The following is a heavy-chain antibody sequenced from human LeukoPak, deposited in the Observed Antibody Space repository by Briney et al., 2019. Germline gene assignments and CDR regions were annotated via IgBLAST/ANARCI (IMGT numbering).Heavy chain of an antibody. J-gene: IGHJ5*02. Sequence: SETLSLTCTVSGASINSYYWSWIRQSAGKGLEWIGRVYPSGSADYNPSLKSRVTMSIDTSKNHSSLKLRSVTAADTAVYYCARDYTEQHNYARSGYYWKWFDPWGQGTLVTVSS. D-gene: IGHD3-22*01. V-gene: IGHV4-4*07. CDR1: GASINSYY. CDR3: ARDYTEQHNYARSGYYWKWFDP. CDR2: VYPSGSA.